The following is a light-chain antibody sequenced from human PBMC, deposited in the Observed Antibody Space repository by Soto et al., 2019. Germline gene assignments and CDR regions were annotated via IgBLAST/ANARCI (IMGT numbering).Light chain of an antibody. V-gene: IGKV1-9*01. CDR2: AAS. Sequence: DNPLTQSPSSLSASVGDRVTITCRASQGISSDLAWYQQEPGKAPKLLIYAASTLQSGVPSRFSGSGSGTEFTLTIISLLPEDFATYYCQQLNSYPRTFGQGTKVDIK. CDR1: QGISSD. CDR3: QQLNSYPRT. J-gene: IGKJ1*01.